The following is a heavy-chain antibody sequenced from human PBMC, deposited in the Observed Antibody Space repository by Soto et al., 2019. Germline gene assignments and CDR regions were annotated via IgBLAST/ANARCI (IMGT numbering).Heavy chain of an antibody. Sequence: EVQVLATGGGLIQPGGSLRLSCAASGFTVNSNYMSWVRQAPGEGLQWVSITNTGGTTYYADSVKGRFTVSSDNSKNTLYLQMNSLRAEDTAVYYCAKGDGFILAVWAQGTTVSVSS. V-gene: IGHV3-53*02. J-gene: IGHJ6*02. D-gene: IGHD1-26*01. CDR3: AKGDGFILAV. CDR1: GFTVNSNY. CDR2: TNTGGTT.